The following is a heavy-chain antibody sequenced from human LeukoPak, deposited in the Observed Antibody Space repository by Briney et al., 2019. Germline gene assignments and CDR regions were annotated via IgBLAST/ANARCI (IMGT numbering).Heavy chain of an antibody. D-gene: IGHD3-3*01. CDR2: IRYDGSNK. V-gene: IGHV3-30*02. J-gene: IGHJ3*02. Sequence: GGSLRLSCAAPGFTFSSYGMHWVRQAPGKGLEWVAFIRYDGSNKYYADSVKGRFTISRDNSKNTLYLQMNSLRAEDTAVYYCARVMSGYYVVLDIWGQGTMVTVSS. CDR1: GFTFSSYG. CDR3: ARVMSGYYVVLDI.